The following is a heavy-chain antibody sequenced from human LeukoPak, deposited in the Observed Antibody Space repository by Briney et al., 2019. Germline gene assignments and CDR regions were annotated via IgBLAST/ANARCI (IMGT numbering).Heavy chain of an antibody. CDR3: ATRDV. V-gene: IGHV4-59*12. CDR1: DGSISSYY. CDR2: FSYSGSA. J-gene: IGHJ6*02. Sequence: KPSETLSLTCTVSDGSISSYYWSWIRQPPGKGLEWIGFFSYSGSANYNPSLKSRVTISVDTSKNQFSLRLSSVTAADTAVYYCATRDVWGQGTTVTVSS.